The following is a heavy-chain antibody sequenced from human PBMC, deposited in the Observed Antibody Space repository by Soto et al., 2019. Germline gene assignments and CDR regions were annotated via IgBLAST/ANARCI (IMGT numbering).Heavy chain of an antibody. Sequence: QIQLVESGGGLVKPGGSLRLSCAASGFSLSDFYMRWIRQAPGKGLEWVSYISINSNYREYADSVKGRHTISRDNAKNSLYVQMHSLRGEDAAVYYCVRGGCGGHFDFWGQGTLVSVSS. CDR2: ISINSNYR. D-gene: IGHD2-21*01. V-gene: IGHV3-11*06. CDR1: GFSLSDFY. CDR3: VRGGCGGHFDF. J-gene: IGHJ4*02.